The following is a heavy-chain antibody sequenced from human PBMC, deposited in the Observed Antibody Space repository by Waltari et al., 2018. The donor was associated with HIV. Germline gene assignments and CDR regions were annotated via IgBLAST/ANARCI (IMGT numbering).Heavy chain of an antibody. CDR1: GSSFNHYW. CDR2: IYPADSET. D-gene: IGHD3-10*01. J-gene: IGHJ4*02. CDR3: ARHHPEPRRSYYASSYYDV. V-gene: IGHV5-51*01. Sequence: EVHLVQSGAELKKPGESLRISCQGSGSSFNHYWIGWVRQMPGKGPEWMGNIYPADSETRYSQAFEGRITISVDKSINTVFLQWNSLKASDTARYFCARHHPEPRRSYYASSYYDVWGQGTLVTVSS.